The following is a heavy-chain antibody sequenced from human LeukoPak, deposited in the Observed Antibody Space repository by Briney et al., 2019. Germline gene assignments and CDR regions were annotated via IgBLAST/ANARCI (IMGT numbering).Heavy chain of an antibody. CDR3: ARAVTYLEERIDP. J-gene: IGHJ5*02. CDR2: TYYRSKWYN. V-gene: IGHV6-1*01. CDR1: GDSVSSNSAA. D-gene: IGHD2-2*02. Sequence: SQTLSLTCAISGDSVSSNSAAWTWIRQSPSRGLEWLGRTYYRSKWYNDYAVSVKSRITINPDTSKNQFSLQLNSVTLEDTAVYYCARAVTYLEERIDPWGQGTLVTVSS.